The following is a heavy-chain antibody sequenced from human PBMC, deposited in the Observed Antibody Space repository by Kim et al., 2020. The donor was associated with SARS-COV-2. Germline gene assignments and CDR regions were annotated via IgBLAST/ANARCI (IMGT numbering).Heavy chain of an antibody. V-gene: IGHV4-39*01. CDR2: IYYSGST. CDR3: ASIAGYSSGWYPLPAYYYYYGMDV. Sequence: SETLSLTCTVSGGSISSSSYYWGWIRQPPGKGLEWIGSIYYSGSTYYNPSLKSRVTISVDTSKNQFSLKLSSVTAADTAVYYCASIAGYSSGWYPLPAYYYYYGMDVWGQGTTVTVSS. CDR1: GGSISSSSYY. J-gene: IGHJ6*02. D-gene: IGHD6-19*01.